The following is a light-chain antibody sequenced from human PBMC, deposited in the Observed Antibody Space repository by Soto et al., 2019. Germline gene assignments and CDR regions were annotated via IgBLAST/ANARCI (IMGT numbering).Light chain of an antibody. Sequence: QSVLTQPPSVSAAPGQKVTISCSGSSSNIGNNYVSWYQQLPGTAPKLLIYDNNKRPSGIPDRFSGSKSGTSATLGITGLQTRDEADYYCGTWDSSLSAWVFGGGTKVTVL. J-gene: IGLJ3*02. CDR2: DNN. V-gene: IGLV1-51*01. CDR3: GTWDSSLSAWV. CDR1: SSNIGNNY.